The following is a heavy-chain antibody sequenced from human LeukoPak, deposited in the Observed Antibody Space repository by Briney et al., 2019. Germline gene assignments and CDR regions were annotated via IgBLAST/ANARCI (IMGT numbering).Heavy chain of an antibody. V-gene: IGHV4-34*01. CDR1: GGSFSDYY. CDR2: INHSGST. J-gene: IGHJ4*02. D-gene: IGHD4-17*01. CDR3: ARHGISSPFYGDCPEEIDY. Sequence: PSETLSLTCAVYGGSFSDYYWSWIRQPPGKGLEWIGDINHSGSTNYNPSLKSRVTISVDTSKNQFSLKLSSVTAADTAVYYCARHGISSPFYGDCPEEIDYWGQGTLVTVSS.